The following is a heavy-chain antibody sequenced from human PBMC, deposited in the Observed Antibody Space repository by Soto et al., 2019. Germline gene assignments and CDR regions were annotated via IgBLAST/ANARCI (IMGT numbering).Heavy chain of an antibody. J-gene: IGHJ4*02. CDR1: GFTFSSYA. D-gene: IGHD3-16*02. CDR3: ARPMITFGGVIGGSTGFDY. V-gene: IGHV3-30-3*01. Sequence: QVQLVESGGGVVQPGRSLRLSCAASGFTFSSYAMHWVRQAPGKGLEWVAVISDDGSNKYYAGSVKGRFTISRDNSKNSLYLQMNSLRAEDTAVYYCARPMITFGGVIGGSTGFDYWGQGTLVTVSS. CDR2: ISDDGSNK.